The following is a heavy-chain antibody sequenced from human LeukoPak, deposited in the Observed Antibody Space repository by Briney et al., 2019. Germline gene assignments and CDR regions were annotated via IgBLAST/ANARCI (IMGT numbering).Heavy chain of an antibody. CDR2: INDSGST. CDR1: GGSISSHY. D-gene: IGHD3-3*01. V-gene: IGHV4-59*11. Sequence: SETLSLTCTVSGGSISSHYWNWIRQPPGKGLEWIGYINDSGSTNYNSSLKSRVTMSVDTSKNQFSLRLTSVTAADTAVYYCARAVRGSAYYTLYYYYYMDVWGKGTTATVSS. J-gene: IGHJ6*03. CDR3: ARAVRGSAYYTLYYYYYMDV.